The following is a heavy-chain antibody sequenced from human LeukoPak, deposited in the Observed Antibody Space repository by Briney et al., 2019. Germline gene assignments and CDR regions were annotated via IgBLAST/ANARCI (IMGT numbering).Heavy chain of an antibody. CDR3: ARGGYYGMDV. CDR1: DYTFTSYG. V-gene: IGHV1-2*02. Sequence: ASVKVSCKASDYTFTSYGISWVRQAPGQGLEWMGWINPNSGGTNYAQKFQGRVTMTRDTSISTAYMELSRLRSDDTAVYYCARGGYYGMDVWGQGTTVTVSS. J-gene: IGHJ6*02. CDR2: INPNSGGT.